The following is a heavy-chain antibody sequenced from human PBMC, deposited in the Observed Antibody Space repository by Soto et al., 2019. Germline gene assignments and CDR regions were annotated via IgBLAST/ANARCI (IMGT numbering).Heavy chain of an antibody. CDR3: ARGRQGHY. V-gene: IGHV4-34*01. CDR2: IDYSGTT. J-gene: IGHJ4*02. CDR1: GGSFSGHL. Sequence: QVQLLQWGAGLLKPSETLSLSCAVYGGSFSGHLWSWVRQSPGRGLEWIGEIDYSGTTNYNPSFESRVIISRDTSKNQFSLTLNSVTAADTAVYYCARGRQGHYWGQGTLVTVSS.